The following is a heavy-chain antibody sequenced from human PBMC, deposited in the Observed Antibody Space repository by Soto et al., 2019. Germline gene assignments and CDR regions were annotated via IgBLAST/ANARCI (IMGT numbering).Heavy chain of an antibody. Sequence: LRLSCAASGFTFSSYAMHWVRQAPGKGLEWVAVISYDGSNKYYADSVKGRFTISRDNFKNTLYLQMNSLRAEDTAVYYCARDDYSQDNWFDPWGQGTLVTVSS. CDR3: ARDDYSQDNWFDP. V-gene: IGHV3-30-3*01. CDR2: ISYDGSNK. CDR1: GFTFSSYA. J-gene: IGHJ5*02. D-gene: IGHD4-4*01.